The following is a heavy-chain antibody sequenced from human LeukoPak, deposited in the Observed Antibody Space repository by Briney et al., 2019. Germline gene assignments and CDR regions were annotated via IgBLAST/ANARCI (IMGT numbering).Heavy chain of an antibody. CDR2: MNDRGTT. CDR1: GGSFSGYY. V-gene: IGHV4-34*01. J-gene: IGHJ6*03. Sequence: TSETLSLSCTVSGGSFSGYYWTWIRQFPGKGLEWIGEMNDRGTTNRNPSLRSRVTMSVDPSQNQFSLTLNSVTAADTAVYSCARHGFEYLVDTNMHYYYMDVWGKGTTVTVSS. CDR3: ARHGFEYLVDTNMHYYYMDV. D-gene: IGHD6-6*01.